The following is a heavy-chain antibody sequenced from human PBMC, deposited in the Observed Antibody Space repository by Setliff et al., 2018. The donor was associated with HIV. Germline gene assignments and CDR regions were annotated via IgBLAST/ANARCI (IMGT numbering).Heavy chain of an antibody. Sequence: SETLSLTCTVSGGSISSGGFYWSWIRQHPGIRLEWIGHIYHSGNTDYKPSLKTRITISVDTSKNQFSLKLSSVTAADTAVYYCARGRGVIKEKPFDDWGQGTLVTVSS. CDR1: GGSISSGGFY. D-gene: IGHD3-10*01. V-gene: IGHV4-31*03. CDR3: ARGRGVIKEKPFDD. CDR2: IYHSGNT. J-gene: IGHJ4*02.